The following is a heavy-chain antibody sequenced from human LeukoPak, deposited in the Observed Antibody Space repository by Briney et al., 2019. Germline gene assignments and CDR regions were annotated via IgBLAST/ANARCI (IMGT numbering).Heavy chain of an antibody. Sequence: GGSLRLSCAASGFTFSSYGMSWVRQAPGKGLGWVSAISGSGGSTYYADSVKGRFTISRDNSKNTLYLQMNSLRAEDTAVYYCAKDEGYYFDIWGQGTMVTVSS. CDR2: ISGSGGST. V-gene: IGHV3-23*01. J-gene: IGHJ3*02. CDR3: AKDEGYYFDI. D-gene: IGHD3-10*01. CDR1: GFTFSSYG.